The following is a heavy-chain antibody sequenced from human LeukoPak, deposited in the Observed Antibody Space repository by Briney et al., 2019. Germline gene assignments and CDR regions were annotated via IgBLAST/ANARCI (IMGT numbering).Heavy chain of an antibody. D-gene: IGHD4-17*01. J-gene: IGHJ4*02. Sequence: PSETLSLTCAVYGGSFSGYYWSWIRQPPGKGLEWIGEINHSGSTNYNPSLKSRVTISVDTSKNQFSLKLSSVTAADTAVYYCARGRGVTTDVGPPVAIRCYFDYWGQGTLVTVSS. CDR3: ARGRGVTTDVGPPVAIRCYFDY. V-gene: IGHV4-34*01. CDR2: INHSGST. CDR1: GGSFSGYY.